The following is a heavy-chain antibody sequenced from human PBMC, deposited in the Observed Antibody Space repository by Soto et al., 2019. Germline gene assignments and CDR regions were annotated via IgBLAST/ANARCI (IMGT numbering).Heavy chain of an antibody. J-gene: IGHJ6*02. D-gene: IGHD1-7*01. Sequence: ASVKVSCKASGYTFTSYAMNWVRQAPGQRLEWMGWINAGNGNTKYSQKFQGRVTITRDTSASTAYMELSSLRSEDTAVYYCARDPLRRRGTQYNHYAMGVWRPGTTVTVS. CDR1: GYTFTSYA. CDR2: INAGNGNT. V-gene: IGHV1-3*01. CDR3: ARDPLRRRGTQYNHYAMGV.